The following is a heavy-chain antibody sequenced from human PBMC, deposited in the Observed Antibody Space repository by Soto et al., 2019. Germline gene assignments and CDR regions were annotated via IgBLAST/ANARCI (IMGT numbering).Heavy chain of an antibody. J-gene: IGHJ5*02. CDR2: IYYSGST. Sequence: PSETLSLTCTVSGGSISIYYWRWIRHPPGKGLEWIGYIYYSGSTNYNPSLKSRVTISVDTSKNQFSLKLSSVTAADTAVYYCARLGSGSSNWFDPWGQGTLVTVSS. CDR3: ARLGSGSSNWFDP. CDR1: GGSISIYY. D-gene: IGHD3-10*02. V-gene: IGHV4-59*01.